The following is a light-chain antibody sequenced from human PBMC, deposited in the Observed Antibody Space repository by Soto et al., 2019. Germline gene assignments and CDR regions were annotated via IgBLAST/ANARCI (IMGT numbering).Light chain of an antibody. CDR2: EVN. Sequence: QSALTQPPSASGSPGQSVTISCTGTSSDIGGYNFVSWYQQHPGKAPKLIIYEVNKRPSGVPDRFSGSKSGNTASLTVSGLKADDEGDYYCSSYAGINNLGVFGGGTQLTVL. J-gene: IGLJ3*02. CDR1: SSDIGGYNF. CDR3: SSYAGINNLGV. V-gene: IGLV2-8*01.